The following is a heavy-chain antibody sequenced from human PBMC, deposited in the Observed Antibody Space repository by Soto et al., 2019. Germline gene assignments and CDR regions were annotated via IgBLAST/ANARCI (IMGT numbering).Heavy chain of an antibody. V-gene: IGHV3-21*01. CDR1: GFTFRSHN. CDR2: IGGSSSYI. D-gene: IGHD3-10*01. Sequence: EVQLVESGGGLVKPGGSLRLSCAASGFTFRSHNMNWVRQAPGKGLEWVSCIGGSSSYIYYVDSVQGRFTISRDNAKNSLNLQMNSLRVEDTAVYYCARGDWFGELLGFWGQGTLVTVSS. CDR3: ARGDWFGELLGF. J-gene: IGHJ4*02.